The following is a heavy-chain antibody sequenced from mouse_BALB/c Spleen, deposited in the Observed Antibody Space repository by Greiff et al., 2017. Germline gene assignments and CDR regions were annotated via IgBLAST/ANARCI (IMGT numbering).Heavy chain of an antibody. D-gene: IGHD2-4*01. CDR3: ARGPSSMITTGGWFAY. V-gene: IGHV5-12-2*01. Sequence: EVKLVESGGGLVQPGGSLKLSCAASGFTFSSYTMSWVRQTPEKRLEWVAYISNGGGSTYYPDTVKGRFTISRDNAKNTLYLQMSSLKSEDTAMYYCARGPSSMITTGGWFAYWGQGTLVTVSA. J-gene: IGHJ3*01. CDR1: GFTFSSYT. CDR2: ISNGGGST.